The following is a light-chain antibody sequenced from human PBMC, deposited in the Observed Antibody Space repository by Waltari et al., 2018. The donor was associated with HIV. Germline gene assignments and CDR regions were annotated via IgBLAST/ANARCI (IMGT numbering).Light chain of an antibody. CDR2: DVT. V-gene: IGLV2-11*01. CDR3: CSYTSSYTL. Sequence: QSALTQPRSVSGSPGQSVTISCTGASSSFGGYYYVSWHQQHPGKAPKVMFDDVTKRPSGVPDRFSGSNSCTTASLTISGHQADDEADYCCCSYTSSYTLFGGGTKLTVL. CDR1: SSSFGGYYY. J-gene: IGLJ2*01.